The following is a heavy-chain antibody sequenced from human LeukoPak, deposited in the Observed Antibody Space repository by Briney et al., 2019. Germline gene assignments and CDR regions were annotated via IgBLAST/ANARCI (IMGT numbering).Heavy chain of an antibody. CDR2: MNSKSGNR. D-gene: IGHD5-12*01. Sequence: ASVKVSCKASGYTFTSYDINWVRQATGQGLEWMGWMNSKSGNRGYAQTFQGRVTMTRDTSISTAYMELSGLTSEDTAVYYCAVWALATISGASPLGTNFDYWGQGTLVTVSS. CDR1: GYTFTSYD. CDR3: AVWALATISGASPLGTNFDY. V-gene: IGHV1-8*01. J-gene: IGHJ4*02.